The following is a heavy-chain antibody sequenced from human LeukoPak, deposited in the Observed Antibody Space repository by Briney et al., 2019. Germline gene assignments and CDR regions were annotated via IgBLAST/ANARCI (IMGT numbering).Heavy chain of an antibody. J-gene: IGHJ5*02. V-gene: IGHV4-4*07. D-gene: IGHD2-15*01. Sequence: PSETLSLTCTVSGGSISSYYWRWIRQPAGKGLEWIGRIYTSGSTNYNPSLKSRVTMSVDTSKNQFSLKLSSVTAADTAVYYCARGLVVVAATGHPSWFDPWGQGTLVTVSS. CDR1: GGSISSYY. CDR3: ARGLVVVAATGHPSWFDP. CDR2: IYTSGST.